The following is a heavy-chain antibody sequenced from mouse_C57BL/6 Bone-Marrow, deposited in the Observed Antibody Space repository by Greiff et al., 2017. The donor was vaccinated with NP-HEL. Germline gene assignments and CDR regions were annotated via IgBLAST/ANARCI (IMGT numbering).Heavy chain of an antibody. CDR3: ARWSLFDY. CDR1: GYTFTSYT. V-gene: IGHV1-4*01. CDR2: INPSSGYP. Sequence: QVQLQQSGAELARPGASVKMSCKASGYTFTSYTMQWVKQRPGQGLEWIGYINPSSGYPKYNQKFKDKATLTADKSSSTAYMQLSSLTSEDSAVYYCARWSLFDYWGKGTTLKVSS. D-gene: IGHD6-2*01. J-gene: IGHJ2*01.